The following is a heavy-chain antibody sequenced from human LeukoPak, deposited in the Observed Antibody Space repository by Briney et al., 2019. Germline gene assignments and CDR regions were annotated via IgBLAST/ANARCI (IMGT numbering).Heavy chain of an antibody. CDR3: ARDRGSYVFWSGNPYYFAY. Sequence: SVKVSCKASGGTFSSYAISWVRQAPGQGLEWMGRIIPILGIANYAQKFQGRVTITADKSTSTAYMELSSLRSEDTAVYYCARDRGSYVFWSGNPYYFAYWGQEPLVTVSS. J-gene: IGHJ4*02. D-gene: IGHD3-3*01. V-gene: IGHV1-69*04. CDR1: GGTFSSYA. CDR2: IIPILGIA.